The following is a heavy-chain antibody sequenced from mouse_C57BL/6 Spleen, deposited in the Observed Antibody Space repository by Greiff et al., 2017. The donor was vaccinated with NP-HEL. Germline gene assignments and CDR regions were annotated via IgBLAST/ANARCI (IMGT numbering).Heavy chain of an antibody. D-gene: IGHD2-5*01. CDR3: TKSNNAMDY. V-gene: IGHV1-26*01. CDR1: GYTFTDYY. CDR2: INPNNGGT. J-gene: IGHJ4*01. Sequence: EVQLQQSGPELVKPGASVKISCKASGYTFTDYYMNWVKQSHGKSLEWIGDINPNNGGTSYNQKFKVKATLTVYKSSSTAYMEHRSLTSEDSAVYYCTKSNNAMDYWGQGTSVTVSS.